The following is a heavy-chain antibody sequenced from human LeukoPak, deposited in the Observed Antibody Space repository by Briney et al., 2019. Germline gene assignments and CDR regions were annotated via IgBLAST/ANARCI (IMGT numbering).Heavy chain of an antibody. D-gene: IGHD3-22*01. CDR3: ARDNYYDSSGYYPFDY. Sequence: GGSLRLSCAASGFTFSGYSMNWVRQAPGKGLEWVSYISSSSSTIYYADSVKGRFTISRDNAKNSLYLQMNSLRAEDTAVYYCARDNYYDSSGYYPFDYWGQGTLSPSPQ. CDR2: ISSSSSTI. CDR1: GFTFSGYS. V-gene: IGHV3-48*01. J-gene: IGHJ4*02.